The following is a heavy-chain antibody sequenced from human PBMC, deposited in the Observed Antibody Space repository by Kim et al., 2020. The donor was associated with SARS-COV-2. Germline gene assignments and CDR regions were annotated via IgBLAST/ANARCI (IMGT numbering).Heavy chain of an antibody. CDR3: ARDPRGGYGIDY. J-gene: IGHJ4*02. Sequence: SETLSLTCTVSGGSISSSSYYWGWIRQPPGKGLEWIGSIYYSASTYYNPSLKSRVTILVDTSKNQFSLKLSSVTAADTAVYYCARDPRGGYGIDYWGQGT. CDR2: IYYSAST. D-gene: IGHD5-12*01. CDR1: GGSISSSSYY. V-gene: IGHV4-39*07.